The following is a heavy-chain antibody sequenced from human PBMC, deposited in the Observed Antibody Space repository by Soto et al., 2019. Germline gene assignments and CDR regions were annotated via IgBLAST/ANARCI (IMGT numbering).Heavy chain of an antibody. CDR1: GYNFTAYW. V-gene: IGHV5-51*01. J-gene: IGHJ3*02. CDR2: IYPADSDT. Sequence: PGESLKISCKGSGYNFTAYWLGWVRQVPGGGLEWMGLIYPADSDTRYSPSFQAQVTISADKSISTAYLQWSSLKASDTAMYYCARHNLRNAFDIWGPGTLVTVSS. CDR3: ARHNLRNAFDI.